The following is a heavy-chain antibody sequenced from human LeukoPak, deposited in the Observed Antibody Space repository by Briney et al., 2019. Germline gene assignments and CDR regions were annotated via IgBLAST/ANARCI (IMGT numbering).Heavy chain of an antibody. Sequence: PGGSLRLSCAASGFTVSNNYMSWVRQAPGKGLEWVSVIYRGGSTYYADSVKGRFTISRDNSKNTLYFQMSSLRAEDTAVYYCAGARGDCSGGSCSNEYWGRGTLVTVSS. CDR3: AGARGDCSGGSCSNEY. J-gene: IGHJ4*02. V-gene: IGHV3-66*01. D-gene: IGHD2-15*01. CDR1: GFTVSNNY. CDR2: IYRGGST.